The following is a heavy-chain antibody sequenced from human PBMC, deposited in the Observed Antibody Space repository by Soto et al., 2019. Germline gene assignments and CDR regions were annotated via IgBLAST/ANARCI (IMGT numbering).Heavy chain of an antibody. V-gene: IGHV3-30*18. Sequence: TGGSLRLSCAASGFTFSSYGMHWVRQAPGKGLEWVAVISYDGSNKYYADSVKGRFTISRDNSKNTLYLQMNSLRAEDTAVYYCAKWGRYCSSTSCYHYGMDVWGQGTTVTVS. CDR3: AKWGRYCSSTSCYHYGMDV. D-gene: IGHD2-2*01. CDR2: ISYDGSNK. CDR1: GFTFSSYG. J-gene: IGHJ6*02.